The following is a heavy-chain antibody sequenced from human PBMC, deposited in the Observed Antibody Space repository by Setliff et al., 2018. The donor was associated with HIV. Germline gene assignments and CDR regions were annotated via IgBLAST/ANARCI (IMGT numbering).Heavy chain of an antibody. D-gene: IGHD6-19*01. CDR2: INHSGST. CDR3: ARGAIAVAGISYYYYGMDV. J-gene: IGHJ6*02. CDR1: GGSFSGYY. V-gene: IGHV4-34*01. Sequence: SETLSLTCAVYGGSFSGYYWSWIRQPPGKGLEWLGEINHSGSTNYNPSLKSRVTISVDTSKNQFSLKLSSVTDADTAVYYCARGAIAVAGISYYYYGMDVWGQGTTVTVSS.